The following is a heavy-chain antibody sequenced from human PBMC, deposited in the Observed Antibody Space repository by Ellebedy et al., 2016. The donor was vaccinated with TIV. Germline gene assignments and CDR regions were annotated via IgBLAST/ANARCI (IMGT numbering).Heavy chain of an antibody. Sequence: GGSLRLXXAASGFTFSSYGMHWVRQAPGKGLEWVAVIWYDGSNKYYADSVKGRFTISRDNSKNTLYLQMNSLRAEDTAVYYCARPLRKYYYGSGLDDAFDIWGQGTMVTVSS. V-gene: IGHV3-33*01. CDR2: IWYDGSNK. CDR3: ARPLRKYYYGSGLDDAFDI. CDR1: GFTFSSYG. J-gene: IGHJ3*02. D-gene: IGHD3-10*01.